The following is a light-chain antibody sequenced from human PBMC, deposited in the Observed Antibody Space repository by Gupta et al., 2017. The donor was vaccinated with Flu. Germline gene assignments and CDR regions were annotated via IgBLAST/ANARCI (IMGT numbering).Light chain of an antibody. CDR1: QSVLYDSNKKNY. Sequence: DYVMTQSPDSLAVSLGERAAINCKSSQSVLYDSNKKNYLSWYQQKPGQPPKLLISWASSRESGVTDRFIGSGSGTDFTLTISSLQAEDVAIYFCHQYYNLPLTFGPGTRVDIK. CDR2: WAS. V-gene: IGKV4-1*01. J-gene: IGKJ3*01. CDR3: HQYYNLPLT.